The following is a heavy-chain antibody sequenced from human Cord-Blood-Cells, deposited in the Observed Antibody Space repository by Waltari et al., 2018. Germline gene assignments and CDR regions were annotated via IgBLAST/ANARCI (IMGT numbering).Heavy chain of an antibody. J-gene: IGHJ4*02. CDR2: IWYDGSNK. D-gene: IGHD6-19*01. CDR1: GFTFSSYG. Sequence: QVQLVESGGGVVQPGRSLRLSCAASGFTFSSYGMHWVRQAPGKGLEWVAVIWYDGSNKYYADSVKGRFTISRENSKNTLYLQMNSLRAEDTAVYYCARDRGIAVAGTDFDYWGQGTLVTVSS. CDR3: ARDRGIAVAGTDFDY. V-gene: IGHV3-33*01.